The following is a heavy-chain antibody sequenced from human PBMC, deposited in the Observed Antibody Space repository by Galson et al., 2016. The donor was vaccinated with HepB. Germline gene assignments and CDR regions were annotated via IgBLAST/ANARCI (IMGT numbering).Heavy chain of an antibody. CDR2: IYYSGSS. Sequence: SETLSLTCNVSGASISSSTDYWGWIRQPPGKGLEWIGGIYYSGSSYYNPSLRSRLTISVDASKNQFSLKLTSVTAADTAIFYCARHIHRRYFDWSTPYWFDSWGPGILVTVSS. CDR1: GASISSSTDY. CDR3: ARHIHRRYFDWSTPYWFDS. J-gene: IGHJ5*01. D-gene: IGHD3-9*01. V-gene: IGHV4-39*01.